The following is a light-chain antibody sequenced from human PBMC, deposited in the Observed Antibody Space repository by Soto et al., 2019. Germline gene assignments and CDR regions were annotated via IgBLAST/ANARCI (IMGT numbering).Light chain of an antibody. CDR1: QGIGTW. CDR2: GAT. J-gene: IGKJ5*01. Sequence: DVQVTQSPSFVSASVGDRVTITCRASQGIGTWLAWYQQKPGKAPSLLIYGATDLQSGVPSRFSGSGLGTHFSLTIFSLQPEDFATYYCQQTNSLPITFGQGTRLEI. CDR3: QQTNSLPIT. V-gene: IGKV1D-12*01.